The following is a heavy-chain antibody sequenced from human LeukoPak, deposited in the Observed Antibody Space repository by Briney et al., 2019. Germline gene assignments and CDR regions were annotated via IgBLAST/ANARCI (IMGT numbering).Heavy chain of an antibody. CDR2: ISSSSSYI. CDR1: GSTFSSYG. CDR3: ARDHPGYSYGRDY. Sequence: GGSLRLSCAASGSTFSSYGMNWVRQSPGKGLEWVSSISSSSSYIYYADSVKGRFTISRDNAKNSLYLQMNSLRSEDTAVYYCARDHPGYSYGRDYWGQGTLVTVSS. J-gene: IGHJ4*02. V-gene: IGHV3-21*01. D-gene: IGHD5-18*01.